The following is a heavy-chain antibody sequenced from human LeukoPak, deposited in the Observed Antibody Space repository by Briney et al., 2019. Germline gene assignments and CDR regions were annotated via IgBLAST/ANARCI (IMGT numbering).Heavy chain of an antibody. V-gene: IGHV1-8*01. Sequence: ASVKVSCTASGYTFTSYDINWVRQATGQGLEWMGWMNPNSGNTGYAQKFQGRVTMTRNTSISTAYMELSSLRSEDTAVYYCARGRYCSGGSCYPRAIDNWFDPWGQGTLVTVSS. CDR2: MNPNSGNT. CDR1: GYTFTSYD. J-gene: IGHJ5*02. CDR3: ARGRYCSGGSCYPRAIDNWFDP. D-gene: IGHD2-15*01.